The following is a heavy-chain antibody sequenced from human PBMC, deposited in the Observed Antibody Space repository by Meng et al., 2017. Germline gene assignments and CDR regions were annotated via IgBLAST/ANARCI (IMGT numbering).Heavy chain of an antibody. CDR2: INPNSGGT. D-gene: IGHD3/OR15-3a*01. CDR3: ARGPNRWTGFDY. Sequence: VQSGAGVKKPAVTGKVSCKASGFTVHGYYMNWVRQAPGQGLEWMGRINPNSGGTNYAKKFQGRVTMTRNTSISTAYMELSSLRSEDTAVYYCARGPNRWTGFDYWGQGTLVTVSS. J-gene: IGHJ4*02. V-gene: IGHV1-2*06. CDR1: GFTVHGYY.